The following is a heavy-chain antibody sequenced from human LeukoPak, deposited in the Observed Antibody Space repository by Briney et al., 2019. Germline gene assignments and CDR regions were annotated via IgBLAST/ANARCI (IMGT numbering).Heavy chain of an antibody. CDR2: ISSSSSYI. CDR1: GFTFSSYA. Sequence: GGSLRLSCAASGFTFSSYAMNWVRQAPGKGLEWVSSISSSSSYIYYADSVKGRFTISRDNAKNSLYLQMNSLRAEDTAVYYCAREDWGYYFDYWGQGTLVTVSS. J-gene: IGHJ4*02. V-gene: IGHV3-21*01. CDR3: AREDWGYYFDY. D-gene: IGHD7-27*01.